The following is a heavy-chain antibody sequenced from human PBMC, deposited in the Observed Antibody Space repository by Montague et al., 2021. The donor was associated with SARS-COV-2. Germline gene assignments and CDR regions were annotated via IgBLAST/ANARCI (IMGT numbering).Heavy chain of an antibody. J-gene: IGHJ4*02. Sequence: SETLSLTCTVSGGSISSSSYYWGWIRQPPGKGLEWIGSIYYSGSTYYNPSLKSRVTISVDTSKNQFSLKLRSVTAADTAVYYCARAPPGYWGFVVVVAAHFDYWGQGTLVIVSS. V-gene: IGHV4-39*07. CDR2: IYYSGST. D-gene: IGHD2-15*01. CDR1: GGSISSSSYY. CDR3: ARAPPGYWGFVVVVAAHFDY.